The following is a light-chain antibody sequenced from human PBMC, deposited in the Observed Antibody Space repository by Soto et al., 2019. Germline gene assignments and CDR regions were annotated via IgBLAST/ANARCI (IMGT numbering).Light chain of an antibody. CDR3: CSYAGSYTHWV. J-gene: IGLJ3*02. CDR1: SSDVGGYNY. V-gene: IGLV2-11*01. Sequence: QSALTQPRSVSGSPGQSVTISCTGTSSDVGGYNYVSWYQQHPGKAPKLMIYDVSKRPSGVPDRFSGSKSGNTASLTIFGLQAEDEADYYCCSYAGSYTHWVFGGGTKVTVL. CDR2: DVS.